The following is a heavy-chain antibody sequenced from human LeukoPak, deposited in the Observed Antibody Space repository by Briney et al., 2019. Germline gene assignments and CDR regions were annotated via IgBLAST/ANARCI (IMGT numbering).Heavy chain of an antibody. CDR2: IVGSGGST. CDR1: GFTFSNYA. J-gene: IGHJ4*02. V-gene: IGHV3-23*01. CDR3: SKWVDYDVLTGYYDSDF. Sequence: PGGSLRLSCAASGFTFSNYAMSWVRQAPGQGLKWVSAIVGSGGSTYYADSVTGRFTISRDNSKNTLFLQMNSLRVEDTALYHCSKWVDYDVLTGYYDSDFWGQGTLVTVSS. D-gene: IGHD3-9*01.